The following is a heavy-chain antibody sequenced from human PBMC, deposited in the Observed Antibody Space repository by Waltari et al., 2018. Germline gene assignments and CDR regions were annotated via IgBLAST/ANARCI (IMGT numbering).Heavy chain of an antibody. CDR1: GFIFDDYG. Sequence: VHLVESGGGLVRPGRSLRLSCAASGFIFDDYGMDWVRQAPGQGGGGVAGINWNSCTIHYADSGKGRFTISRDNAENSLYLQMNSLTTEDTAVYYCTKDMDGATAMAPRLDFWGQGTLVTVSS. CDR3: TKDMDGATAMAPRLDF. V-gene: IGHV3-9*01. CDR2: INWNSCTI. D-gene: IGHD5-18*01. J-gene: IGHJ4*02.